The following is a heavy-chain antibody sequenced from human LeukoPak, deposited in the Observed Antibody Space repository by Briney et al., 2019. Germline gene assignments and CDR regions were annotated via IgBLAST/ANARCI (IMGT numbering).Heavy chain of an antibody. Sequence: GASVKVSCKASGYTFISHGISWVRQAPGQGLEWMGWISAYNGNTNYAQKLQGRVTMTTDTSTSTAYMELRSLRSDDTAVYYCARDRIVGATKTFDYWGQGTLVTVSS. CDR2: ISAYNGNT. J-gene: IGHJ4*02. CDR3: ARDRIVGATKTFDY. V-gene: IGHV1-18*01. D-gene: IGHD1-26*01. CDR1: GYTFISHG.